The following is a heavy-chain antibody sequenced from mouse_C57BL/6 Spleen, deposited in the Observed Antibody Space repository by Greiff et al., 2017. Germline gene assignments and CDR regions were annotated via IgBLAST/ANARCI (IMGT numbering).Heavy chain of an antibody. CDR1: GYTFTSYW. J-gene: IGHJ2*01. Sequence: QVQLQQPGAELVKPGASVKMSCKASGYTFTSYWITWVKQRPGQGLEWIGDIYPGSGGTNYNEKFKSKATLTVDTSSSTAYMQLSSLTSEDSAVYYCARMDYYGSSYGDWGQGTTLTVSA. D-gene: IGHD1-1*01. V-gene: IGHV1-55*01. CDR2: IYPGSGGT. CDR3: ARMDYYGSSYGD.